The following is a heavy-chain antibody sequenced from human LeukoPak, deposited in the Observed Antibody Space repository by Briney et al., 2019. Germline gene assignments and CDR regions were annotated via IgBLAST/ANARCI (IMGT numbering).Heavy chain of an antibody. D-gene: IGHD3-16*01. J-gene: IGHJ6*03. CDR3: AKSLRGTRSYYYYYMDV. V-gene: IGHV3-23*01. CDR1: GFTFSSYA. CDR2: MSTNGVAT. Sequence: GGSLRLSCAAPGFTFSSYAMSWVRQAPGKGLEWVSTMSTNGVATYYADSVKGRFTISRDNSKNTLYLQMNSPRADDTAVYYCAKSLRGTRSYYYYYMDVWGKGTTVTVSS.